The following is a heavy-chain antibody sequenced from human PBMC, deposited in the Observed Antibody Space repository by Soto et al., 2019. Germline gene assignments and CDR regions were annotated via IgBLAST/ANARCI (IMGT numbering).Heavy chain of an antibody. V-gene: IGHV1-69*13. Sequence: SVKVSCKASGGTFSSYAISWVRQAPGQGLEWMGGIIPIFGTANYAQKFQGRVTITADESTSTAYMELSSLRSEDTAVYYCARDRSGLPGTLDYWGQGTLVTVS. CDR1: GGTFSSYA. D-gene: IGHD1-26*01. J-gene: IGHJ4*02. CDR2: IIPIFGTA. CDR3: ARDRSGLPGTLDY.